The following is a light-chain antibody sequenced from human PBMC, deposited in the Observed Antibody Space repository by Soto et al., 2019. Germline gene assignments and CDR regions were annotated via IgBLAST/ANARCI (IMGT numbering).Light chain of an antibody. CDR3: SSSTTTTPLEV. V-gene: IGLV2-14*01. J-gene: IGLJ3*02. CDR1: SSDIGDYNY. CDR2: DVS. Sequence: QSVLTQPASVSGSPGQSITISCTGTSSDIGDYNYVSWYQQYPGKVPKLVIYDVSHRPSGVSNRFSGSKSGNTASLTISGLQAEDEADYYSSSSTTTTPLEVFGGGTKLTVL.